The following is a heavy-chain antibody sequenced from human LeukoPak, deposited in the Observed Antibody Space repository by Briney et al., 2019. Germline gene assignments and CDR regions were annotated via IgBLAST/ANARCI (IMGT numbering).Heavy chain of an antibody. CDR3: AAQYSGYVRLDY. CDR2: ISHSGST. V-gene: IGHV4-34*01. Sequence: SESLSLTCAVYGVSFSGYYWSWIRQPPGKGLEWIGEISHSGSTNYNPSLKSRVTISVDTSKNQFSLKLSSVTAADTAVYYCAAQYSGYVRLDYWGQGTLVTVSS. CDR1: GVSFSGYY. J-gene: IGHJ4*02. D-gene: IGHD5-12*01.